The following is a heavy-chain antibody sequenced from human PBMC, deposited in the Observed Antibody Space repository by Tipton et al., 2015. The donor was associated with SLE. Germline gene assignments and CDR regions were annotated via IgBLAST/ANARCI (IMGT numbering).Heavy chain of an antibody. Sequence: TLSLTCSVSGGSISSNYWIWIRQPPGKGLEWIGYISDGGGTNHNPSLKSRVAISVDPAKNQFSLKLTSVTAADTAVYYCARDEYRYDATGYHLLGHFDFWGQGTLVTVSS. CDR3: ARDEYRYDATGYHLLGHFDF. D-gene: IGHD3-22*01. J-gene: IGHJ4*02. V-gene: IGHV4-59*12. CDR2: ISDGGGT. CDR1: GGSISSNY.